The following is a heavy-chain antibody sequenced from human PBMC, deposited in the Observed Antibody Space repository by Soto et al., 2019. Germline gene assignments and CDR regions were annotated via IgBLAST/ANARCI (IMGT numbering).Heavy chain of an antibody. D-gene: IGHD3-16*01. J-gene: IGHJ4*02. CDR3: XXGEFFDY. CDR2: ITDSGVST. V-gene: IGHV3-23*01. CDR1: GFTFSNSA. Sequence: EVQLLESGGGLVQPGGSLRLSCAASGFTFSNSALRWVRQAPGKGLEWVSSITDSGVSTYYTDSVKGRFTISRDNSKXXXXXXXXXXXXXXXXXXXXXXGEFFDYWGQGTLVTVSS.